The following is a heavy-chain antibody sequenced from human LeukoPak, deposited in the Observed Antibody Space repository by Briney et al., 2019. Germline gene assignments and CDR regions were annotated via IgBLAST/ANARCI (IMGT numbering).Heavy chain of an antibody. D-gene: IGHD3-22*01. V-gene: IGHV1-46*01. Sequence: ASVKVSCKASGYTFTSYYMHWVRQAPGQGLEWMGIINPSGGSTSYAQKFQGRVTMTRDMSTSTVYMELSSLRSDDTAVYYCARDRNYYDSSGYYYVFDYWGQGTLVTVSS. CDR3: ARDRNYYDSSGYYYVFDY. CDR2: INPSGGST. CDR1: GYTFTSYY. J-gene: IGHJ4*02.